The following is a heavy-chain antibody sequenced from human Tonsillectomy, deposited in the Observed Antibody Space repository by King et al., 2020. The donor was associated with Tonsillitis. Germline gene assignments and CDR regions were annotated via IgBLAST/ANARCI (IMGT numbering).Heavy chain of an antibody. Sequence: VQLVESGGGVVQPGRSLRLSCAASEFTFNSYTMHWVRQAPGKGLEWVAVISYDGSNKYYADSVKGRFTISRDNSKNTLYLQMNSLRPEDTALYYCARDQERNYWRYYYYGMDVWGQGTTVTVSS. D-gene: IGHD1-7*01. CDR1: EFTFNSYT. CDR2: ISYDGSNK. CDR3: ARDQERNYWRYYYYGMDV. V-gene: IGHV3-30*04. J-gene: IGHJ6*02.